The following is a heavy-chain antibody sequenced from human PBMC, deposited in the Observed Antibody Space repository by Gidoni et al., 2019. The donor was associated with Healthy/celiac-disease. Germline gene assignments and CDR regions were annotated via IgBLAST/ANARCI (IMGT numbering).Heavy chain of an antibody. D-gene: IGHD3-22*01. CDR3: AKMGYDSSGYYFLY. Sequence: EVQLLESGGGLVQPGGSLRLACAASGFTFSRYAMRWVRQAPGKGLEWVSAISGSGGSTYYADSVKGRFTISRDNSKNTLYLQMNSLRAEDTAVYYCAKMGYDSSGYYFLYWGQGTLVTVSS. V-gene: IGHV3-23*01. J-gene: IGHJ4*02. CDR1: GFTFSRYA. CDR2: ISGSGGST.